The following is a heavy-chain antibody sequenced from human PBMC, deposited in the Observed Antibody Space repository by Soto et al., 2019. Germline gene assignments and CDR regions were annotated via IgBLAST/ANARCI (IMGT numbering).Heavy chain of an antibody. CDR2: ISYDGSNK. D-gene: IGHD3-10*01. V-gene: IGHV3-30*18. J-gene: IGHJ6*02. CDR3: AKDSTRGRFSYYYYGMDV. Sequence: GGSLRLSCAASGFTFSSYGMHWVRQAPGKGLEWVAVISYDGSNKYYADSVKGRFTISRDNSKNTQYLQMNSLRAEDTAVYYCAKDSTRGRFSYYYYGMDVWGQGTTVTVSS. CDR1: GFTFSSYG.